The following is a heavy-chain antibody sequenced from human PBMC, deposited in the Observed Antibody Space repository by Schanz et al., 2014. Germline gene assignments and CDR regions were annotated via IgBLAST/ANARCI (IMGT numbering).Heavy chain of an antibody. CDR3: AKDCPSDYGDHCFDF. CDR2: IYSGDNT. Sequence: EVQLVESGGGLVKPGGSLRLSCAASGFPFSMAWMTWVRQAPGKGLEWVSVIYSGDNTYYADSVKGRFTISRDNSKNTVYLQMNSLRAEDTAVYYCAKDCPSDYGDHCFDFWGQGTLVTVSS. V-gene: IGHV3-66*01. J-gene: IGHJ4*02. CDR1: GFPFSMAW. D-gene: IGHD4-17*01.